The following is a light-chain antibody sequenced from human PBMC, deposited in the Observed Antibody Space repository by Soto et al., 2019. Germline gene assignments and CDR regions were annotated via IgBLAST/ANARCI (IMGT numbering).Light chain of an antibody. V-gene: IGKV3-11*01. Sequence: EIVLTQSPATLSLSPGERATLSCRASQSVSSYLAWYQQKPGQAPRLLLYDASNRATGIPARLSGSGSGTDITLTITILEPEHFAVYYCQQRRNWPPITFGQGTRLEIK. J-gene: IGKJ5*01. CDR1: QSVSSY. CDR2: DAS. CDR3: QQRRNWPPIT.